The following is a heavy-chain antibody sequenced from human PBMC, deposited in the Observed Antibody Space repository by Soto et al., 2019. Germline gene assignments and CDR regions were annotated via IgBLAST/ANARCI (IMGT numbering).Heavy chain of an antibody. CDR2: IYYSGST. D-gene: IGHD3-22*01. J-gene: IGHJ4*02. CDR1: VGSISSGGYY. CDR3: ARGADYYDSSGYWLDY. V-gene: IGHV4-31*03. Sequence: SETLSLTCTVSVGSISSGGYYWSWIRQHPGKGLEWIGYIYYSGSTYYNPSLKNRLTISLDTSKNQFSLKLSSVTAEDTAVYYCARGADYYDSSGYWLDYWGQGTLVTVSS.